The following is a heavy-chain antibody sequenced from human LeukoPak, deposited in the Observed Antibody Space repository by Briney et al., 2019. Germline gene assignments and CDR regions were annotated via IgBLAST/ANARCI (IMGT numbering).Heavy chain of an antibody. D-gene: IGHD4-11*01. V-gene: IGHV1-69*13. J-gene: IGHJ6*02. Sequence: SVKVSCKASGGTFSSYAISWVRQAPGQGLEWMGGIIPIFGTANYAQKFQGRVTITADESTSTAYMELSSLRSEDTAVYYCVKEWDYSNQPSYGMDVWGQGTTVTVSS. CDR1: GGTFSSYA. CDR2: IIPIFGTA. CDR3: VKEWDYSNQPSYGMDV.